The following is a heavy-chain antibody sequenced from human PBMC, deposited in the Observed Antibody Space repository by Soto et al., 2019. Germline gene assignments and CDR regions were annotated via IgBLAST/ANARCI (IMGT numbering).Heavy chain of an antibody. D-gene: IGHD2-8*02. Sequence: SETLSLTCTVSGASISSSNYYWGWVRQPPGKGLEWIASIYFSGRTHYNPSLHSRITVSIDSSKNLFSLRLTSVTAADTALYSCARIRCNGGAGPYYLESWGLGTLVTVSS. CDR3: ARIRCNGGAGPYYLES. CDR2: IYFSGRT. CDR1: GASISSSNYY. V-gene: IGHV4-39*02. J-gene: IGHJ4*02.